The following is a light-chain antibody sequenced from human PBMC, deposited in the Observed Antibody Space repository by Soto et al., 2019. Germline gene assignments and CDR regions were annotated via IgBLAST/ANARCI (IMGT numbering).Light chain of an antibody. CDR2: AAS. CDR1: QTISSW. J-gene: IGKJ1*01. Sequence: DIQMTQSPSTLSGSVGDRVTITCRASQTISSWLAWYQQKPGKAPKLQIYAASSLQSGVPSRFSGSGSGTDFTLTISSLQPEDFATYSCQQGYSIPWTFGQGTKVDIK. V-gene: IGKV1-39*01. CDR3: QQGYSIPWT.